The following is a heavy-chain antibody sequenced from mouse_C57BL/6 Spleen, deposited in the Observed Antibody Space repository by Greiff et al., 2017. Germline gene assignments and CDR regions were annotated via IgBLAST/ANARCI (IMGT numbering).Heavy chain of an antibody. J-gene: IGHJ3*01. CDR2: IDPSDSYT. V-gene: IGHV1-50*01. CDR3: ARKRDSWFAY. CDR1: GYTFTSYW. Sequence: VQLQQPGAELVKPGASVKLSCKASGYTFTSYWMQWVKQRPGQGLEWIGEIDPSDSYTNYNQKFKGKATLTVDTSSSTAYMQLSSLTSEDSAVYYCARKRDSWFAYWGQGTLVTVSA.